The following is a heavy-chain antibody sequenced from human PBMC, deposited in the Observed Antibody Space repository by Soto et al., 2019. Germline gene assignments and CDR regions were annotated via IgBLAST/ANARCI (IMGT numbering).Heavy chain of an antibody. V-gene: IGHV4-4*02. CDR2: NYYNGNT. CDR3: ARSYCVYDRSFDY. CDR1: GGSFSNSNW. D-gene: IGHD2-21*01. Sequence: SAPLSLTCVFSGGSFSNSNWSSWVRESPGKGLGWIGENYYNGNTMYHEFFKSRATIAIDPSKNHFSVRLSAVTAADTAVYYCARSYCVYDRSFDYWGQVTLVTVSS. J-gene: IGHJ4*02.